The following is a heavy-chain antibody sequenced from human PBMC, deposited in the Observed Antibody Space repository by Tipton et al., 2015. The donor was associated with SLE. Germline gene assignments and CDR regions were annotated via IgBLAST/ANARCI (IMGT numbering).Heavy chain of an antibody. CDR2: ISYDGSNK. CDR3: AGELGIDAFDI. D-gene: IGHD7-27*01. CDR1: GFSFSSYA. Sequence: SLRLSCAASGFSFSSYAMHWVRQAPGKGLEWVAVISYDGSNKYYTDSVKGRFTISRDNSKNTLYLQMNSLRAEETAVYYCAGELGIDAFDIWGQGTMVTVSS. V-gene: IGHV3-30*04. J-gene: IGHJ3*02.